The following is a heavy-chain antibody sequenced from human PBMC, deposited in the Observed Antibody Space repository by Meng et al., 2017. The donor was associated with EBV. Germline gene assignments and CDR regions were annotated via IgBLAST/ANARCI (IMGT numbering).Heavy chain of an antibody. Sequence: VQRVHAWVVVKNPGASVKGSSKASGYTFPGYYMHWVRQAPGQGLEWMGRINPNSGGTNYAQKFQGRVTMTRDTSISTAYMELSRLRSDDTAVYYCAKGADLAAAGTFWFDPWGQGTLVTVSS. J-gene: IGHJ5*02. D-gene: IGHD6-13*01. CDR3: AKGADLAAAGTFWFDP. V-gene: IGHV1-2*06. CDR2: INPNSGGT. CDR1: GYTFPGYY.